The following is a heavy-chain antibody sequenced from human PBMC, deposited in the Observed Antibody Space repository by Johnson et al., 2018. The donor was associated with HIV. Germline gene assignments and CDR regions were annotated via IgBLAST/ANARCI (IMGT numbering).Heavy chain of an antibody. CDR1: GFNFNIYG. CDR3: ARATTPHDAFDI. Sequence: QMLLVESGGDMVQPGRSLRLSCAASGFNFNIYGMHWVRQAPGKGLEWVAILWYDGTTAFYADSVKGRFTISRDNSKHTLYLQMTRLRAEETAGSYCARATTPHDAFDIWGQGTMVTVSS. D-gene: IGHD1-1*01. V-gene: IGHV3-33*01. J-gene: IGHJ3*02. CDR2: LWYDGTTA.